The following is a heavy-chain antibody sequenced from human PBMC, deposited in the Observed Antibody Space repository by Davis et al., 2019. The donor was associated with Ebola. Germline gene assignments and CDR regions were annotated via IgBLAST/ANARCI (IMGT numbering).Heavy chain of an antibody. V-gene: IGHV1-18*01. J-gene: IGHJ5*02. CDR1: GYTFTSYG. Sequence: ASVKVSCKASGYTFTSYGISWVRQAPGQGLEWMGWISAYNGNTNYAQKLQGRVTMTTDTSTSTAYMELRSLRSDDTAVYYCARDGSGYSSSWYGPWFDPWGQGTLVTVSS. CDR3: ARDGSGYSSSWYGPWFDP. CDR2: ISAYNGNT. D-gene: IGHD6-13*01.